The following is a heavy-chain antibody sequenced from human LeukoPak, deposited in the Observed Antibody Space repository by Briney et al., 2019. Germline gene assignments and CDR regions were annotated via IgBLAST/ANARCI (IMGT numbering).Heavy chain of an antibody. D-gene: IGHD1-26*01. V-gene: IGHV3-15*01. CDR2: IKSNSDGGTT. J-gene: IGHJ3*02. CDR3: TTDPYYDI. CDR1: GFTFSKAW. Sequence: GGSLRLSCAASGFTFSKAWMTWVLQAPGKGLEWVGRIKSNSDGGTTDYAAPVKGRFSISRDDSKNTLYLQMNSLKTEDTALYYCTTDPYYDIWGQGTMVTVSS.